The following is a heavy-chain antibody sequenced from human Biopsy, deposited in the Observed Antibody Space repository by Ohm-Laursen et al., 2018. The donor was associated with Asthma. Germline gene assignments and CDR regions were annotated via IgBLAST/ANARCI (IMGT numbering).Heavy chain of an antibody. CDR1: GFPFSTYA. J-gene: IGHJ1*01. CDR2: IKHDGTEK. CDR3: ARTFHFWSPYHAEHYQL. D-gene: IGHD3-3*02. Sequence: GSLRLSCSASGFPFSTYAMSWARQAPGKGLEWVANIKHDGTEKNHVDSLKGRFTISRDNAKNSLYLQMNSLRAEDTAVYYCARTFHFWSPYHAEHYQLWGQGTLVTVSS. V-gene: IGHV3-7*01.